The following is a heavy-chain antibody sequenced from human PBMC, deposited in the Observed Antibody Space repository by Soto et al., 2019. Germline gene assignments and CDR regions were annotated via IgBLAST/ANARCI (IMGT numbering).Heavy chain of an antibody. CDR3: ARSSAGSSWSDFDY. D-gene: IGHD6-13*01. Sequence: QVQLVQSGAEVKKPGASVKVSCKASGYTFTGYYMHWVRQAPRQGLEWMGWINPNSGGTNYAQKFQGWVTMTRDTSISTAYMELSRLRSDDTAVYYCARSSAGSSWSDFDYWGQGTLVTVSS. J-gene: IGHJ4*02. CDR1: GYTFTGYY. CDR2: INPNSGGT. V-gene: IGHV1-2*04.